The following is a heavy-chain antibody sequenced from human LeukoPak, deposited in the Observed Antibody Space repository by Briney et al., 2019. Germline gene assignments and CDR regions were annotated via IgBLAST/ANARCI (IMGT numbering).Heavy chain of an antibody. D-gene: IGHD1-26*01. CDR1: GGTFSSYA. J-gene: IGHJ6*03. CDR3: ARAQYSGSYGLYYYYYYMDV. CDR2: IIPILGIA. Sequence: ASVKVSCKASGGTFSSYAISWVRQAPGQGLEWMGRIIPILGIANYAQKFQGRVTITADKSTSTAYMELSSLRSEDTAVYYCARAQYSGSYGLYYYYYYMDVWGKGTTVTVSS. V-gene: IGHV1-69*04.